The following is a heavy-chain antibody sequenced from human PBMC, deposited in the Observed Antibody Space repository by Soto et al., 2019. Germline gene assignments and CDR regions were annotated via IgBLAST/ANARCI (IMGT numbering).Heavy chain of an antibody. CDR3: ARAKYYDILTGFQPVSFNPPYYYYGMDV. D-gene: IGHD3-9*01. CDR1: GFTFSSYA. V-gene: IGHV3-30-3*01. CDR2: ISYDGSNK. J-gene: IGHJ6*02. Sequence: PGGSLRLSCAASGFTFSSYAMHWVRQAPGKGLEWVAVISYDGSNKYYADSVKGRFTISRXXSXNTLYLQMNSLRAEDTAVYYCARAKYYDILTGFQPVSFNPPYYYYGMDVWGQGTTVNVSS.